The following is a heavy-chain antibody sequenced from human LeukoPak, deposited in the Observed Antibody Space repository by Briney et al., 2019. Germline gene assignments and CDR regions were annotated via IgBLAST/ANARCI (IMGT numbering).Heavy chain of an antibody. Sequence: GGSLTLSCAASGFTFSSYGMLGVPQARGEGREWVVFIRYEVNEKYFTYSVKGRFTISRDNSKNRLYLQMNSLRAEDTAVYYCAKEWDRGYGRNPPLTDYWGQGTLVTVSS. D-gene: IGHD5-18*01. J-gene: IGHJ4*02. CDR1: GFTFSSYG. V-gene: IGHV3-30*02. CDR2: IRYEVNEK. CDR3: AKEWDRGYGRNPPLTDY.